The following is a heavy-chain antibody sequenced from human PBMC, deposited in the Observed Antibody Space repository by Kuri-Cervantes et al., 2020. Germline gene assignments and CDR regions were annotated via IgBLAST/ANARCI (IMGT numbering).Heavy chain of an antibody. Sequence: ASVKVSCKASGYIFTDYYMHWVRQAPGQGLEWMGWINPNSGGTNYAQKFQGRVTMTRDTSISTAYMELSRLRSDDTAVYYCARSALDLRLRLGELSLIAFDIWGQGTMVTVSS. D-gene: IGHD3-16*02. CDR1: GYIFTDYY. J-gene: IGHJ3*02. CDR3: ARSALDLRLRLGELSLIAFDI. V-gene: IGHV1-2*02. CDR2: INPNSGGT.